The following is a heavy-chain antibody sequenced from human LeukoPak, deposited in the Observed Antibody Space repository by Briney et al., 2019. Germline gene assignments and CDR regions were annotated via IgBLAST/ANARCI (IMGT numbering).Heavy chain of an antibody. Sequence: ASVKVSCKASGHTFTSYGISWVRQAPGQGLEWMGRISAYNGNTNYAQKFQGRVTMTRDTSISTAYMEVSRLRSDDTAVYYCAREGSGWYGNFDYWGQGTLVTVSS. V-gene: IGHV1-18*01. J-gene: IGHJ4*02. D-gene: IGHD6-19*01. CDR2: ISAYNGNT. CDR1: GHTFTSYG. CDR3: AREGSGWYGNFDY.